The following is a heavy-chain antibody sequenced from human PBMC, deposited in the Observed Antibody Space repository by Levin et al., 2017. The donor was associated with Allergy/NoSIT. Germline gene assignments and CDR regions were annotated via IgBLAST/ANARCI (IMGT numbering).Heavy chain of an antibody. CDR3: ARGAADGTYHYYYYMDV. CDR2: IWYDGSNK. V-gene: IGHV3-33*01. CDR1: GFTFSSFG. Sequence: GGSLRLSCAASGFTFSSFGIHWVRQAPGKGLEWVALIWYDGSNKYYADSVKGRFTISRDNPTNTLYLQVNSLRAEDTAAYYCARGAADGTYHYYYYMDVWGKGTTVTVAS. J-gene: IGHJ6*03. D-gene: IGHD6-13*01.